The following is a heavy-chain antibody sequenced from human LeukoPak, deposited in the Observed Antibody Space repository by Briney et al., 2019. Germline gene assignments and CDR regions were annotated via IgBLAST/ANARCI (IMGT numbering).Heavy chain of an antibody. J-gene: IGHJ4*02. CDR1: GFTFSSYA. V-gene: IGHV3-23*01. CDR2: ISGSGGST. Sequence: PGASLRLSCAASGFTFSSYAMSWVRQAPGKGLEWVSTISGSGGSTFYADSVKGRFTISRDNSKNTLYLQMNSLGAEDTAVYYCAKGYCSGGSCCLDYWGQGTLVTVSS. CDR3: AKGYCSGGSCCLDY. D-gene: IGHD2-15*01.